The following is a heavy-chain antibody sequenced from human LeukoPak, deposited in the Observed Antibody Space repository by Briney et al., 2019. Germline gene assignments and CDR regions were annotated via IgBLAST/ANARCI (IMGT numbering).Heavy chain of an antibody. CDR3: AKDASPYSNYGVGWFDS. Sequence: PGGSLRLSCTASGFSFRTYIMAWARQVPGKGLEWISAISGDAITTYYAVPVKGRFTISRDNFRNTLSLQMDSLRADDSAVYYCAKDASPYSNYGVGWFDSWGQGTLVTVSS. J-gene: IGHJ5*01. D-gene: IGHD4-17*01. CDR1: GFSFRTYI. V-gene: IGHV3-23*01. CDR2: ISGDAITT.